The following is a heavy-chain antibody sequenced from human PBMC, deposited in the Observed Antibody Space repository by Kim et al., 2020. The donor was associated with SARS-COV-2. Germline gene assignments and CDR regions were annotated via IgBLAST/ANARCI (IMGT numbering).Heavy chain of an antibody. D-gene: IGHD3-22*01. CDR2: MNPNTGKT. CDR1: GYTFSSHD. V-gene: IGHV1-8*01. J-gene: IGHJ5*02. CDR3: ARDDDSSGYVNWFDP. Sequence: ASVKVSCKASGYTFSSHDINWVRQAPGQGLEWMGWMNPNTGKTGYAQKFQGRVTMTRNTSISTAYMELSTLRSEDTAVYYCARDDDSSGYVNWFDPWGQGTLVTVSS.